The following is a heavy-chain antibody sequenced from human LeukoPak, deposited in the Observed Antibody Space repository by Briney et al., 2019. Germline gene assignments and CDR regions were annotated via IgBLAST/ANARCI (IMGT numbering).Heavy chain of an antibody. J-gene: IGHJ5*02. CDR2: IKQDGSEK. D-gene: IGHD3-3*01. V-gene: IGHV3-7*01. CDR3: ARVHHDFWSGYSLSDWFDP. CDR1: GFSFTNFW. Sequence: HPGGSLRLSCAVSGFSFTNFWMSWVRQAPGKGLEWVANIKQDGSEKYYVDSVKSRFTISRDNAKNSLYLQMNSLRAEDTAVYYCARVHHDFWSGYSLSDWFDPWGQGTLVTVSS.